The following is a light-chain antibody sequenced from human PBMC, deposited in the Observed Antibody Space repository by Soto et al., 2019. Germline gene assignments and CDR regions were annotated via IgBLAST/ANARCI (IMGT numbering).Light chain of an antibody. Sequence: EIWLTQSPATLSLSPGERAALSCGASQSVSSNYLAWYQQKPGLAPRLLIYDASRRATGIPDRFSGSGSGADFILSISRLEPEDFAVYYCQQYGSSPWTFGQGTKVDIK. J-gene: IGKJ1*01. CDR3: QQYGSSPWT. V-gene: IGKV3D-20*01. CDR1: QSVSSNY. CDR2: DAS.